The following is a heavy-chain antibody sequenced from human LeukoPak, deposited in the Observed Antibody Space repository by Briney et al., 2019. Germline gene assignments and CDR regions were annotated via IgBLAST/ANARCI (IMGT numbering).Heavy chain of an antibody. D-gene: IGHD3-16*01. V-gene: IGHV3-23*01. Sequence: GGSLRLSCAASRFMFSSYAMSWVRQAPGKGLEWVSGISGSGGSTYYADSVKGRFTISTDNSKNTLYLQMNSLRAEDTALYYCAKVLGPYNSGFGDFDYWGQGALVTVSS. CDR2: ISGSGGST. CDR1: RFMFSSYA. J-gene: IGHJ4*02. CDR3: AKVLGPYNSGFGDFDY.